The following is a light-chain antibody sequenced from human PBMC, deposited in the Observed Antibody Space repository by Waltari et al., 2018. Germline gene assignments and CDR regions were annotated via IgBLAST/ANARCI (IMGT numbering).Light chain of an antibody. CDR3: CSYVGLGIYV. Sequence: QSGLTQPASVSGSPGQSITISCTGTSSDVGNYNLVSWYQHYPGKAPQLMVYEVTKRASVVSVRFSGSKSGNTASLTIHVLQSEDEADYDCCSYVGLGIYVFGSGTKVTVL. CDR1: SSDVGNYNL. J-gene: IGLJ1*01. CDR2: EVT. V-gene: IGLV2-23*02.